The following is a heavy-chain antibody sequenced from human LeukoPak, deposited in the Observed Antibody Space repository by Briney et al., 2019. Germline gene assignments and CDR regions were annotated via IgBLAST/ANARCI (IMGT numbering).Heavy chain of an antibody. D-gene: IGHD6-13*01. CDR3: AKDLAADCYYYHGMDV. V-gene: IGHV3-23*01. CDR1: GFTFSSYA. CDR2: ISGSGGST. Sequence: PGGSLRLSCAASGFTFSSYAMSWVRQAPGKGLEWVSAISGSGGSTYYADSVKGRFTISRDNSKNTLYLQMNSLRAEDTPVYYRAKDLAADCYYYHGMDVWGQGTTVTVSS. J-gene: IGHJ6*02.